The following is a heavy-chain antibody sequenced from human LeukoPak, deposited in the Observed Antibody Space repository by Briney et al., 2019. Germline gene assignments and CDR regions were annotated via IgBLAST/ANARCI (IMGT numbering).Heavy chain of an antibody. J-gene: IGHJ1*01. Sequence: GGSLRLSCSASGFTFSSYAMHWVRQAPGKGLEYVSAISSNGGSTYYADSVKGRSTISRDNSKNTLYLQMSSLRAEDTAVYYCVKDSVAAAGFEYFQHWGQGTLVTVSS. CDR1: GFTFSSYA. V-gene: IGHV3-64D*06. D-gene: IGHD6-13*01. CDR3: VKDSVAAAGFEYFQH. CDR2: ISSNGGST.